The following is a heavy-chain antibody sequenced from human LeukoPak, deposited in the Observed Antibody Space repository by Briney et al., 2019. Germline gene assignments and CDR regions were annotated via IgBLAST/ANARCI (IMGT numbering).Heavy chain of an antibody. CDR3: ARDAGIGVGAAAGTLGFDY. J-gene: IGHJ4*02. Sequence: GSLRLSCAASGFTFSSYAMHWVRQAPGKGLEYVSAISSNGGSTYYANSVKGRFTISRDNSKNTLYLQMGSLRAEDMAVYYCARDAGIGVGAAAGTLGFDYWGQGTLVTVSS. CDR2: ISSNGGST. D-gene: IGHD6-13*01. CDR1: GFTFSSYA. V-gene: IGHV3-64*01.